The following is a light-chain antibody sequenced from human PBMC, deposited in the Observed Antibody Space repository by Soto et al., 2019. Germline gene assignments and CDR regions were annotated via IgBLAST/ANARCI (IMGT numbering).Light chain of an antibody. CDR3: CSYAGSFYV. CDR2: DVS. J-gene: IGLJ1*01. V-gene: IGLV2-11*01. CDR1: SSDVGGYNY. Sequence: QSALTQPRSVSGSPGQSVTISCTGTSSDVGGYNYVSWYQQHPGKAPKLMIYDVSKGPSGVPDRFSGSKSGNTASLTISGLQAEDEADYYCCSYAGSFYVFGTGTQLTVL.